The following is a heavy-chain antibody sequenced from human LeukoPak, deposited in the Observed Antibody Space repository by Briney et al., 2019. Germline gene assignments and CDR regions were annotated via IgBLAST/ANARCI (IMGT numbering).Heavy chain of an antibody. D-gene: IGHD3-3*01. CDR1: GFTFSNYW. CDR3: ARDRHYDFWSGYYTPFNS. Sequence: PGGSLRLSCTASGFTFSNYWMSWVRQAPGKGLEWVANMKQDGSEQNYVDSMKGRFTISRDNAKNSLYLQINSLRAEDTAVYYCARDRHYDFWSGYYTPFNSWGQGTLVTVSS. V-gene: IGHV3-7*03. J-gene: IGHJ4*02. CDR2: MKQDGSEQ.